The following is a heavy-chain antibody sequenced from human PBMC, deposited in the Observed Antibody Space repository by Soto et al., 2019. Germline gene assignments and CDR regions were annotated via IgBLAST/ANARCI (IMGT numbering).Heavy chain of an antibody. CDR2: LYSGGST. D-gene: IGHD2-21*01. CDR1: GLTVSSNY. Sequence: EVQLVETGGGLIQPGGSLRLSCAASGLTVSSNYMNWVRQAPGKGLEWVSVLYSGGSTHYAGSVKGRFIISRDNSKNTLYLQMNSLRVEDTAVYYCARDRPGGEGDGFDIWGHGTMVTVSS. V-gene: IGHV3-53*02. CDR3: ARDRPGGEGDGFDI. J-gene: IGHJ3*02.